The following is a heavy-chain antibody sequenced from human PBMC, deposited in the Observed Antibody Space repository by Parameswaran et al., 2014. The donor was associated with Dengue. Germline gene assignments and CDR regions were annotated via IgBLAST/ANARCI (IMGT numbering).Heavy chain of an antibody. Sequence: SETLSLTCAVSGGSVSNSYYWGWIRQPPGKGLEWIGSVLYSGDSYYNPSLKSRVSISVDTSKNQFSLNLGSVTAADTAVYYCGTLDLRYYDFWTGNNYYYGMDVWGQGTTVTVSS. J-gene: IGHJ6*02. V-gene: IGHV4-39*01. CDR3: GTLDLRYYDFWTGNNYYYGMDV. D-gene: IGHD3-3*01. CDR2: VLYSGDS. CDR1: GGSVSNSYY.